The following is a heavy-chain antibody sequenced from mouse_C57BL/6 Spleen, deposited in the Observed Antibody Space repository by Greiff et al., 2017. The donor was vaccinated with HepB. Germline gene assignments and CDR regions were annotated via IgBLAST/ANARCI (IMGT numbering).Heavy chain of an antibody. CDR1: GFNIKDYY. CDR2: IDPEDGDT. V-gene: IGHV14-1*01. D-gene: IGHD1-1*01. Sequence: VQLQQSGAELVRPGASVKLSCTASGFNIKDYYMHWVKQRPEQGLEWIGRIDPEDGDTEYAPKFPGKATMTADTSSNTAYLQLSSLTSEDTAVYYCTTGDYYGSSTRYFDVWGTGTTVTVSS. CDR3: TTGDYYGSSTRYFDV. J-gene: IGHJ1*03.